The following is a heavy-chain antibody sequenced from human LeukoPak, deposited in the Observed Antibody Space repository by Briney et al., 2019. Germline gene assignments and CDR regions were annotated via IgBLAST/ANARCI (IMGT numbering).Heavy chain of an antibody. J-gene: IGHJ6*03. Sequence: SETLSLTCAVYGGSFSGYYWSWIRQPPGKGLEWIGEINHSGSTNYNPSLKSRVTISVDTSKNQFSLKLSSVTAADTAVYYCARSVRRTSWPQTRIYYYYYMDVWGKGTTVTVSS. CDR1: GGSFSGYY. CDR3: ARSVRRTSWPQTRIYYYYYMDV. CDR2: INHSGST. D-gene: IGHD2-2*01. V-gene: IGHV4-34*01.